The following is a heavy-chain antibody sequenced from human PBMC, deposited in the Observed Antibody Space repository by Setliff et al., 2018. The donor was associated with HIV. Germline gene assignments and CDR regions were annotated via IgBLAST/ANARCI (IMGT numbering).Heavy chain of an antibody. V-gene: IGHV3-49*04. Sequence: GESLKISCIGSGFTFRDYAMSWVRQAPGKGLEWVSFIRSKTYGGTTEYAASVKGRFTISRDDSKSIAYLQMNSPKTEDTAVYYCTREDVKFSEWPIHYYMDVWGKGTTVTVSS. D-gene: IGHD3-3*01. CDR1: GFTFRDYA. J-gene: IGHJ6*03. CDR2: IRSKTYGGTT. CDR3: TREDVKFSEWPIHYYMDV.